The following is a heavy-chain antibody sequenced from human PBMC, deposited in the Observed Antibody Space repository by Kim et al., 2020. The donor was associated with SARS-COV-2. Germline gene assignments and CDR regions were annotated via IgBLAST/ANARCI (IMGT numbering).Heavy chain of an antibody. CDR1: GFTFSDHY. D-gene: IGHD3-16*01. J-gene: IGHJ4*02. CDR2: ISSAGSTH. Sequence: GGSLRLSCAASGFTFSDHYMSWFRQAPGKGLEWVAYISSAGSTHYYAVSVKGRFIISRDNAKNSLYLQMNSLRAGDTAVYYCARGFGLGGAFDYWGQGTLATVSS. CDR3: ARGFGLGGAFDY. V-gene: IGHV3-11*01.